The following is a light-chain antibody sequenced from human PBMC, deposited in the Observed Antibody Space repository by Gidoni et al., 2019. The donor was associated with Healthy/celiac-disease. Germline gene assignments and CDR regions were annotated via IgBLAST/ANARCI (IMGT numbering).Light chain of an antibody. CDR2: GAS. V-gene: IGKV3-20*01. CDR1: QSVSSSY. CDR3: QQYGSSPLMYT. J-gene: IGKJ2*01. Sequence: ELVLTQSPGTLSLSPGERATLSCRDSQSVSSSYLAWYQQKPGQAPRLLIYGASSRATGIPDRFSGSGSGTDFTLTISRLEPEDFAVYYCQQYGSSPLMYTFGQGTKLEIK.